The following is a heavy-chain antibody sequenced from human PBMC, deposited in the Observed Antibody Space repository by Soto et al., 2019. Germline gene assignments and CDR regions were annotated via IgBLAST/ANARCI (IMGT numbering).Heavy chain of an antibody. J-gene: IGHJ4*02. D-gene: IGHD2-21*02. CDR1: GYTFTSYD. CDR2: INAGNGNT. Sequence: QVQLVQSGAEEKKPGASVKVSCKASGYTFTSYDMHWVRQAPGQRLEWMGWINAGNGNTRYSQKFQGRVTITRDTSASTAYMELSSLRSEHTAVYYCARSIVVVPALDYWGQGTLVTVSS. CDR3: ARSIVVVPALDY. V-gene: IGHV1-3*05.